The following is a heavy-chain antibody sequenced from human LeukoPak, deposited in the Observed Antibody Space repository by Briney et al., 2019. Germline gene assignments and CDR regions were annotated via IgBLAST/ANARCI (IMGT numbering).Heavy chain of an antibody. D-gene: IGHD6-19*01. CDR2: IRYDGSNK. V-gene: IGHV3-30*02. CDR1: GFTFSSYG. Sequence: PGGSLRLSCAASGFTFSSYGMHWVRQAPGKGLEWVAFIRYDGSNKYYPDSVKGRFTISRDNSKNTLYLQMSSLRAEDTGVYYCAKRHSSGWYYFDYWGQGTLVTVSS. J-gene: IGHJ4*02. CDR3: AKRHSSGWYYFDY.